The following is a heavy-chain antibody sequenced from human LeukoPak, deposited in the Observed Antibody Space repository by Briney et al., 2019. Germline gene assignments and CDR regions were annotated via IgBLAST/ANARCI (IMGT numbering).Heavy chain of an antibody. CDR1: GDSVSSNSAA. CDR3: ARDRRGGIAGDPVFDY. J-gene: IGHJ4*02. D-gene: IGHD3-16*02. CDR2: TYYRSKWYN. Sequence: SQTPSLTCAISGDSVSSNSAAWNWIRQSPSRGLEWLGRTYYRSKWYNDYAVSVKSRITINPDTSKNQFSLQLNSVTPEDTAVYYCARDRRGGIAGDPVFDYWDQGTLVTVSS. V-gene: IGHV6-1*01.